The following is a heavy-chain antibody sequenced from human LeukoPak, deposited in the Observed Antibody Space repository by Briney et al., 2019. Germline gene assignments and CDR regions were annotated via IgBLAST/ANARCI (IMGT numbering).Heavy chain of an antibody. D-gene: IGHD4-17*01. CDR2: INHSGGT. Sequence: SETLSLTCAVYGGSLSGFYWSWIRQPPGKGLEWIGEINHSGGTNFNPSLKSRVTISVDTSKSHFSLRLSSVTGADTAVYYCATTRPGRTYFYYGLGVWGQGTTVTVSS. V-gene: IGHV4-34*01. CDR1: GGSLSGFY. J-gene: IGHJ6*02. CDR3: ATTRPGRTYFYYGLGV.